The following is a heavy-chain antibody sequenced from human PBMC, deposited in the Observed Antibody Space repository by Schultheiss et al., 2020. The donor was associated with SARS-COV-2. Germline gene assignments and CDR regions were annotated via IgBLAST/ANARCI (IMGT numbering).Heavy chain of an antibody. J-gene: IGHJ3*02. Sequence: SETLSLTCIVYGASFSGCASPQGRGWRALGKSINNSSLKSRVTISVDTSKNQFSLKLSSVTAADTAVYYCARDFLAVGYAFDIWGQGTMVTVSS. V-gene: IGHV4-34*01. CDR3: ARDFLAVGYAFDI. CDR2: SI. CDR1: GASFSG. D-gene: IGHD1-26*01.